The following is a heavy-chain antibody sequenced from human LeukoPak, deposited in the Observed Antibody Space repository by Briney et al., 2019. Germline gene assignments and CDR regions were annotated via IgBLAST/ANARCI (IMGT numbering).Heavy chain of an antibody. V-gene: IGHV3-30*04. D-gene: IGHD3-22*01. CDR1: GFTFSSYA. J-gene: IGHJ3*02. Sequence: PGGSLRLSCAASGFTFSSYAMHWVRQAPGKGLEWVAFISYDGSNKYYADSVKGRFTISRDNSKNTLYLQMNTLRAEDTAVYYCASGEWLLHAFDIWGQGTMVTVSS. CDR3: ASGEWLLHAFDI. CDR2: ISYDGSNK.